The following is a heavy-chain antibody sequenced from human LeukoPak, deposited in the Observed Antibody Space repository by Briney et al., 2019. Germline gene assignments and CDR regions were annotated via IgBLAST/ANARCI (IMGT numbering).Heavy chain of an antibody. V-gene: IGHV3-7*03. D-gene: IGHD5-18*01. J-gene: IGHJ4*02. Sequence: GGSLRLSCAASGFTFSSYWMSWVRQAPGKGLEWVANIKQDGSEKYYVDSVKGRFTISRDNAENSLYLEMNSLRAGDMALYFCAKDRFDGYNYGWSPLFDNWGQGTLVTVSS. CDR1: GFTFSSYW. CDR2: IKQDGSEK. CDR3: AKDRFDGYNYGWSPLFDN.